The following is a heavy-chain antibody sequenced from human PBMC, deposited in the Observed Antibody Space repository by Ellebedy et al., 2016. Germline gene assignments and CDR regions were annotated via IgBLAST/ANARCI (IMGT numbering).Heavy chain of an antibody. D-gene: IGHD3-10*01. CDR2: ISGRHTGT. CDR1: GFTFTNFA. CDR3: TRDETVSGSPDS. V-gene: IGHV3-23*01. J-gene: IGHJ5*01. Sequence: GESLKISCAASGFTFTNFAMSWVRQAPGKGLEWVSAISGRHTGTYYADSVKGRFVISRDDSRNMVYLQMDRLRVDDTAVYYCTRDETVSGSPDSWGQGTVVTVSS.